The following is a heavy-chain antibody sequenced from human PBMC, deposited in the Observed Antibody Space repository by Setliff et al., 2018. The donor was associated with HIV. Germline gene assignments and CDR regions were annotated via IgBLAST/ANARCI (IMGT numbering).Heavy chain of an antibody. Sequence: PSETLSLTCTVSGGSINSYYWSWIRQPPGKGLEWIGYIYYSGTTNYNPSLKSRVTISVDTSNNQFSLKLSSLIAADTAVYYCARGGGPTIFGLDPWGQGTLVTVSS. J-gene: IGHJ5*02. V-gene: IGHV4-59*01. CDR2: IYYSGTT. CDR3: ARGGGPTIFGLDP. CDR1: GGSINSYY. D-gene: IGHD3-3*01.